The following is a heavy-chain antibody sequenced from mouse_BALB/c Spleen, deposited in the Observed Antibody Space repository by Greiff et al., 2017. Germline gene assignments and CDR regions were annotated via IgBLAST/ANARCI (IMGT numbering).Heavy chain of an antibody. CDR2: IDPETGGT. V-gene: IGHV1-15*01. CDR1: GYTFTDYE. CDR3: TREFSITTAW. D-gene: IGHD1-2*01. Sequence: VQLQQSGAELVRPGASVTLSCKASGYTFTDYEMHWVKQTPVHGLEWIGAIDPETGGTAYNQKFKGKATLTADKSSSTAYMELRSLTSEDSAVYYCTREFSITTAWWGQGTLVTVSA. J-gene: IGHJ3*02.